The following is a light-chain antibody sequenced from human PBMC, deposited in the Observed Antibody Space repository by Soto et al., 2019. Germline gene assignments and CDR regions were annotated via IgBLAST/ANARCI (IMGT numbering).Light chain of an antibody. CDR2: DTS. Sequence: DIVMTQSPLSLPVTPGEPASISCRSSQSLLHSDGYNYLDWYLQKPGQSPQLLIYDTSNRATGNPARFSGSGYGTDFSLTINSLVPEDFAVYYCQQRSTWPLSFGGGTRVEI. V-gene: IGKV2-28*01. CDR1: QSLLHSDGYNY. CDR3: QQRSTWPLS. J-gene: IGKJ4*01.